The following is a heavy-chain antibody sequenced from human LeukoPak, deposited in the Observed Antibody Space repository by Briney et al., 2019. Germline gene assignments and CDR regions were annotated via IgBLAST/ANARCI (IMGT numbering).Heavy chain of an antibody. CDR3: ARHTLVTAISTYNWFDP. J-gene: IGHJ5*02. D-gene: IGHD2-21*02. Sequence: PSETLSLTCTVSGDSISSSTYYCGWIRQPPGKGLEWIGSMFPDGTTFYNSFLKSRITMSVDASKNQYFLQLRSVTAADTAVYYCARHTLVTAISTYNWFDPWGQGTLVTVSS. V-gene: IGHV4-39*01. CDR1: GDSISSSTYY. CDR2: MFPDGTT.